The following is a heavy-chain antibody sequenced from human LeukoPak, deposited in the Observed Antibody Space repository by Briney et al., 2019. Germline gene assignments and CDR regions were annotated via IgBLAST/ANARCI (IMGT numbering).Heavy chain of an antibody. V-gene: IGHV7-4-1*02. CDR1: GYTFTSYA. Sequence: ASVKVSCKASGYTFTSYAMNWVRQAPGQGLEWMGWINTNTGNPTYAQGFTGRFVFSLDTSVSTAYLQISSLKAEDTAVYYCAKDRRPFGVVILLFDYWGQGTLVTVSS. J-gene: IGHJ4*02. D-gene: IGHD3-3*01. CDR2: INTNTGNP. CDR3: AKDRRPFGVVILLFDY.